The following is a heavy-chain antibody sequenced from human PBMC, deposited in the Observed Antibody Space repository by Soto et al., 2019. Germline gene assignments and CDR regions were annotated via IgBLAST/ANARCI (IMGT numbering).Heavy chain of an antibody. Sequence: GGSLRLSCAASGFTFRSYSMNWVRQAPGKGLEWVSSISSSSSYIYYADSVKGRFAISRDNARNSLYLQMNSLRAEDTAVYYCARGGYSGYYYYGMDVWGQGTTVTVSS. J-gene: IGHJ6*02. D-gene: IGHD5-12*01. CDR2: ISSSSSYI. CDR3: ARGGYSGYYYYGMDV. CDR1: GFTFRSYS. V-gene: IGHV3-21*01.